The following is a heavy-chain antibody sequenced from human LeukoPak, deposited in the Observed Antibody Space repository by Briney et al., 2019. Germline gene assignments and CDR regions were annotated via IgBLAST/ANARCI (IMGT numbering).Heavy chain of an antibody. CDR3: AKDRASGTYFDY. Sequence: GGSLRLSCAASGFTFSSYDMSWVRQGPGKGLEWVSAISGSGGSTYFADSLKGRFTISRDNSKNTVYLQMNSLRAEDTAVYYCAKDRASGTYFDYWGQGALVTVSS. V-gene: IGHV3-23*01. CDR2: ISGSGGST. J-gene: IGHJ4*02. CDR1: GFTFSSYD. D-gene: IGHD1-26*01.